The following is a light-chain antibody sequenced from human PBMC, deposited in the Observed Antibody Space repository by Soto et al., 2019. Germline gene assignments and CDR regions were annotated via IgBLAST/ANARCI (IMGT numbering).Light chain of an antibody. Sequence: DIQMAQSPSSLSASIGDRVTITCRASQGISEYLAWYQQRPGNAPNLLIYGASILQSGVPSRFSGSGSGTHFTLTISSLQPEDVATYYCQKYNSAPRTFGQGTKVDIK. CDR2: GAS. J-gene: IGKJ1*01. CDR1: QGISEY. V-gene: IGKV1-27*01. CDR3: QKYNSAPRT.